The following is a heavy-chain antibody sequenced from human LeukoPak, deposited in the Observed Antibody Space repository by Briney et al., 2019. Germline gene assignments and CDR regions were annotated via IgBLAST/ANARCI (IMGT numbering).Heavy chain of an antibody. CDR3: ARDRYGDGFAHLDY. Sequence: ASVKVSCKASGYTFTSYAIHWVRRAPGQGLEWMGWITPSGGTNYPQKFQGRVAITWDTSITTAYMDLSRLTSDDTAVYYCARDRYGDGFAHLDYWGQGALVTVSS. J-gene: IGHJ4*02. D-gene: IGHD5-24*01. CDR1: GYTFTSYA. CDR2: ITPSGGT. V-gene: IGHV1-2*02.